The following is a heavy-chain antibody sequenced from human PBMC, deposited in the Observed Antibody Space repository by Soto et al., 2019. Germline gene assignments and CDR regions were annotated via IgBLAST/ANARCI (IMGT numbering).Heavy chain of an antibody. CDR2: IYWYDDK. J-gene: IGHJ4*02. V-gene: IGHV2-5*01. D-gene: IGHD3-16*01. Sequence: QITLKESGPTLVKPTQTLTLTCTFSGFSLSTTGKRGAWTRQPPGKALEWLSVIYWYDDKRYSPSLNTRLTIAKDTSKNPVVLKLTNMDPSDTGTYSFAHSRGDGDYFPYWGQGTLVSVSS. CDR3: AHSRGDGDYFPY. CDR1: GFSLSTTGKR.